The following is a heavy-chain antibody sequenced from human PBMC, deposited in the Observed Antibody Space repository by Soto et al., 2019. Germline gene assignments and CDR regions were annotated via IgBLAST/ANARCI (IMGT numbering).Heavy chain of an antibody. D-gene: IGHD3-22*01. CDR2: FDPEDGET. CDR3: ATDRNYYDSSGYYYSVIDY. CDR1: GYTLTELS. V-gene: IGHV1-24*01. J-gene: IGHJ4*02. Sequence: ASVKVSCKVSGYTLTELSMHWVRQAPGKGLEWMGGFDPEDGETIYAQKFQGRVTMTEDTSTDTAYMELSSLRSEDTAVYYYATDRNYYDSSGYYYSVIDYWGQGTLVTVSS.